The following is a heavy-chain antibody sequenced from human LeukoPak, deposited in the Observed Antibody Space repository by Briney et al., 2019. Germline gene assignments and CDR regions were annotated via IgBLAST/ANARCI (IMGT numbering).Heavy chain of an antibody. Sequence: GGSLRLSCGASGFIFSKYAMSWVRQAPGKGLEWVSAISGSGVYTYYADSVKGRFTISRDNAKNSLYLQMNSLRAEDTAVYYCAREAGELPLDYWGQGTLVTVSS. CDR2: ISGSGVYT. CDR1: GFIFSKYA. J-gene: IGHJ4*02. D-gene: IGHD1-26*01. V-gene: IGHV3-23*01. CDR3: AREAGELPLDY.